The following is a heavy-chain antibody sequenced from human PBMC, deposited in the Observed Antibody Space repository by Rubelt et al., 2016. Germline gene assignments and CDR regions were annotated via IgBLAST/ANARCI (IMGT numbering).Heavy chain of an antibody. Sequence: QVQLQESGPRLVKPSGTLSLTCSVSGDSIAISYWWSWVRPTPGKGLEWIGDIYHTGVTNYTPSLKSRVNITLVKSKNKFSLRLTSVAAPDTGVYYCARWPQEAKVAGTDAFDFWGQGTVVTVSS. CDR1: GDSIAISYW. J-gene: IGHJ1*01. D-gene: IGHD6-19*01. V-gene: IGHV4-4*02. CDR3: ARWPQEAKVAGTDAFDF. CDR2: IYHTGVT.